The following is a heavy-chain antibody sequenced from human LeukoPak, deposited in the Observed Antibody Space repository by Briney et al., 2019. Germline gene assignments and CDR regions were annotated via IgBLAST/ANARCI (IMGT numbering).Heavy chain of an antibody. D-gene: IGHD3-3*01. CDR2: ISGSGGST. CDR3: AKEGDFWSGYYFDY. CDR1: GFTFRSYA. J-gene: IGHJ4*02. Sequence: PGGSLRLSCAASGFTFRSYAMSCVRQAPGKGLEWVSAISGSGGSTYYADSVKGRFTISRDNSKNTLYLQMNSLRAEDTAVYYCAKEGDFWSGYYFDYWGQGTLVTVSS. V-gene: IGHV3-23*01.